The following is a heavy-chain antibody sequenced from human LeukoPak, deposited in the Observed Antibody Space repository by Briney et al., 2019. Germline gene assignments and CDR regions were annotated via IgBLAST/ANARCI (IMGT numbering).Heavy chain of an antibody. CDR2: IIPVFGTT. CDR1: GYTFTGYY. D-gene: IGHD3-10*01. J-gene: IGHJ3*02. Sequence: SVKVSCKASGYTFTGYYMHWVRQAPGQGLEWMGDIIPVFGTTNYAQKFQGRVTISADRSTSTAYMEVSSLKSEDTAVYYCATKNFGDLYRHDDPFNMWGQGTTVTVSS. V-gene: IGHV1-69*06. CDR3: ATKNFGDLYRHDDPFNM.